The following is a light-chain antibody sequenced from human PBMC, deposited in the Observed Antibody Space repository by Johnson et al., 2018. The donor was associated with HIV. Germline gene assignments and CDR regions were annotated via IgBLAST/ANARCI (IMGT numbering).Light chain of an antibody. Sequence: VLTQPPSVSAAPGQKFSISCSGSSSNIGNNYVSWYQQLPGTAPKLLIYDNNKRPSGIPDRFSGSKSGTSATLGITGLQTGDEADYYCGTWDSSLSTGVFGTGTKVTVL. CDR3: GTWDSSLSTGV. J-gene: IGLJ1*01. CDR1: SSNIGNNY. V-gene: IGLV1-51*01. CDR2: DNN.